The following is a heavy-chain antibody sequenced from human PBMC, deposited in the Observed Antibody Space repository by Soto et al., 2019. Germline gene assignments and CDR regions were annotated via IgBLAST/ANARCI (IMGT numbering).Heavy chain of an antibody. CDR3: VKGGTTSAFSTFDI. Sequence: QVQLVESGGGVVQPGRSLRLSCAASGFTFSHYALHWVRQAPGKGLEWVAGISYDGGNEYYADSEKGRFTISRDSPKNTLYPPMNRLRPEDTAFYFCVKGGTTSAFSTFDIWGRGTVVTVSS. J-gene: IGHJ3*02. D-gene: IGHD1-1*01. V-gene: IGHV3-30*18. CDR1: GFTFSHYA. CDR2: ISYDGGNE.